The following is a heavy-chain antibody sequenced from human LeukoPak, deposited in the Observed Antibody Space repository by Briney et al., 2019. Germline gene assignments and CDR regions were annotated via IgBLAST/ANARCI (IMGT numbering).Heavy chain of an antibody. CDR2: IYYSGST. Sequence: SETLSLTCTVSGGSISSYYWSWIRQSPGKGLEWIGYIYYSGSTNYNPSLKSRVTLSVDTSKNQFSLKLSSVTAADTAVYYCAAVLWFGEAEGYAFDIWGQGTMVTVSS. CDR1: GGSISSYY. D-gene: IGHD3-10*01. V-gene: IGHV4-59*01. J-gene: IGHJ3*02. CDR3: AAVLWFGEAEGYAFDI.